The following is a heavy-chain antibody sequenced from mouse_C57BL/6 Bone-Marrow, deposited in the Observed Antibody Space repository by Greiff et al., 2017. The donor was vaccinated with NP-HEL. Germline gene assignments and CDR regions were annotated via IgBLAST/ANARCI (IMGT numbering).Heavy chain of an antibody. CDR3: ARDAPYYGSSYVSWYFDV. D-gene: IGHD1-1*01. J-gene: IGHJ1*03. CDR2: SRNKANDYTT. CDR1: GFTFCDFY. V-gene: IGHV7-1*01. Sequence: EVMLVESGGGLVQSGRSLRLSCATSGFTFCDFYMEWVRQAPGKGLEWIAASRNKANDYTTEYSASVKGRFIVSRDTSQSILYLQMNALRAEDTAIYYCARDAPYYGSSYVSWYFDVWGTGTTVTVSS.